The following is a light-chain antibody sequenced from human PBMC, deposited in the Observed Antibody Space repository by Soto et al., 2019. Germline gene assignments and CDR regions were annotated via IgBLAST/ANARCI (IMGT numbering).Light chain of an antibody. CDR2: RAS. CDR3: QHYHGLPYT. V-gene: IGKV1-5*03. Sequence: DIQMTQSPSTLSASVGDRVTITCRASQSITPWLAWYQQKPGNAPELLIYRASSLVTGVPSRFSGSGSGTEFTISIYSLQPVDFATYYCQHYHGLPYTFGQGTKLEIK. CDR1: QSITPW. J-gene: IGKJ2*01.